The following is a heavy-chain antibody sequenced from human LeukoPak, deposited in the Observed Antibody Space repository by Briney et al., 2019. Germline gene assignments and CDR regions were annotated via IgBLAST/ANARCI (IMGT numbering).Heavy chain of an antibody. J-gene: IGHJ4*02. CDR2: IIPNLSVA. V-gene: IGHV1-69*04. Sequence: SVKVSCKASGGTFSRHAISWVRQAPGQGLEWMGRIIPNLSVANYAQKFQGRVTITADKSTSTAYMELSSLRSEDTAVYYCARSDIVATMVVDYWGQGTLVTVSS. CDR1: GGTFSRHA. D-gene: IGHD5-12*01. CDR3: ARSDIVATMVVDY.